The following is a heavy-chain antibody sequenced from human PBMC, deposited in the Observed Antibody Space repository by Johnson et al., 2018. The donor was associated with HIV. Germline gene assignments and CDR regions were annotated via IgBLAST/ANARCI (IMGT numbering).Heavy chain of an antibody. Sequence: QVQLVESGGGVVQPGRSLRLSCVVSGFTFSDYYMSWIRQAPGKGLEWVSYISSSGSTIYYADSVKGRFTISRDNAKNSLYLQMNSLRAEDTAVYYGAKEEGLAAAGTGDNVRGLLGLRWAMWG. CDR1: GFTFSDYY. V-gene: IGHV3-11*01. J-gene: IGHJ1*01. CDR2: ISSSGSTI. D-gene: IGHD6-13*01. CDR3: AKEEGLAAAGTGDNVRGLLGLRWAM.